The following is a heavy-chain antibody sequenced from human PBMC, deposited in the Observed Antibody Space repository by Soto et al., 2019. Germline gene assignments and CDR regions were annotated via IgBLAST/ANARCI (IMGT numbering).Heavy chain of an antibody. CDR2: IYYSGST. D-gene: IGHD3-22*01. J-gene: IGHJ3*02. V-gene: IGHV4-61*08. Sequence: SSETLSLTCTVSGDSINRGAYYWTWIRQHPGKGLEWIGYIYYSGSTNYNPSLKSRVTISVDTSKNQFSLKLSSVTAADTAVYYCARRWAYRGYDSTAFDIWGQGTMVTVSS. CDR1: GDSINRGAYY. CDR3: ARRWAYRGYDSTAFDI.